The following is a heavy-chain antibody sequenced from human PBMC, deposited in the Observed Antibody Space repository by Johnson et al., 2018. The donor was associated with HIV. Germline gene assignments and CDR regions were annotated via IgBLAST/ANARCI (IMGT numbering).Heavy chain of an antibody. J-gene: IGHJ3*02. Sequence: QVQLVESGGGLVKPGGSLRLSCAASGFNFSDHYMTWIRQAPGKGLEWVSYISSGGRTIYYADSVKGRFTISRDNAKNSLYLQMNSLRAEDTAVYYCARDRVGATAFDIWGQGTMVTVSS. CDR2: ISSGGRTI. CDR3: ARDRVGATAFDI. CDR1: GFNFSDHY. D-gene: IGHD1-26*01. V-gene: IGHV3-11*04.